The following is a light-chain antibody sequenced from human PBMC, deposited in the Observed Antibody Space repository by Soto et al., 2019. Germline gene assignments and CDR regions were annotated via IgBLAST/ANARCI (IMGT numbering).Light chain of an antibody. V-gene: IGKV1-5*01. CDR2: DAS. J-gene: IGKJ1*01. Sequence: DIQMTQSPSTLSASVGDRVTITCRASQSISNWLAWYQQKPGNAPKLLISDASNLVSGVPSRFSGSGSGTEFTLTISSLQPDDFATYYCQQYNTYSPWTFGQGTKVDMK. CDR1: QSISNW. CDR3: QQYNTYSPWT.